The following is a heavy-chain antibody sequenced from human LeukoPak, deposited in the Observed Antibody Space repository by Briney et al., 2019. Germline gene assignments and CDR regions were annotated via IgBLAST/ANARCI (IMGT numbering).Heavy chain of an antibody. V-gene: IGHV1-8*01. D-gene: IGHD3-22*01. J-gene: IGHJ4*02. CDR3: ASHCLGGSCYYYAV. CDR1: GYTFTSYD. CDR2: MDPKSGDT. Sequence: ASVKVSCKASGYTFTSYDINWVRQASGQGLEWMGWMDPKSGDTGYAQNFEGRVTMTRQTSIRTAYMELTNLRSEDTAVYYCASHCLGGSCYYYAVWGQGTLVTVSS.